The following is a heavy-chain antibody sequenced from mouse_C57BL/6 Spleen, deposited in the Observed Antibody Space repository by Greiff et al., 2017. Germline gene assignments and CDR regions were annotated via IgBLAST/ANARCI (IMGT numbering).Heavy chain of an antibody. CDR3: ARHGYYGSYYFDY. J-gene: IGHJ2*01. CDR2: FYPGSGSI. D-gene: IGHD1-1*01. V-gene: IGHV1-62-2*01. Sequence: VQLQQSGAELVKPGASVKLSCKASGYTLTESTIHWVKQRSGQGLERIGWFYPGSGSIKYNEKFKDKATLTADKYSSTVYMELSRLTSEDSAVYFCARHGYYGSYYFDYWGQGTTLTVSS. CDR1: GYTLTEST.